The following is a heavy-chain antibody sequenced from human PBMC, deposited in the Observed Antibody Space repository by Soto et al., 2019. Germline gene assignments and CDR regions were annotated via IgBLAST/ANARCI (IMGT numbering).Heavy chain of an antibody. CDR2: IYSGGST. J-gene: IGHJ6*03. D-gene: IGHD3-9*01. V-gene: IGHV3-66*01. Sequence: PGGSLRLSCAASGFTVSSNYMSWVRQAPGKGLEWVSVIYSGGSTYYADSVKGRFTISRDNSKNTLYLQMNSLRAEDTAVYYCARDDINYDILTGYGKMYYYMDVWGKGTTVTVSS. CDR1: GFTVSSNY. CDR3: ARDDINYDILTGYGKMYYYMDV.